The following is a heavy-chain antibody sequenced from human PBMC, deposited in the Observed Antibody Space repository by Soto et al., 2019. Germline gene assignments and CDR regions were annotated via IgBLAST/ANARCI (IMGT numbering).Heavy chain of an antibody. V-gene: IGHV1-18*01. CDR3: ARESSSSCNDY. D-gene: IGHD6-13*01. J-gene: IGHJ4*02. CDR2: ISAYNGNT. Sequence: QVQLVQSGAEVKKPGASVKVSFKASGYTFTSYGISWVRQAPGQGLEWMGWISAYNGNTNYAQKLQGRVTMTTDTSTSTASMELRSLRSHDTAVYYCARESSSSCNDYWGQGTLVTVSS. CDR1: GYTFTSYG.